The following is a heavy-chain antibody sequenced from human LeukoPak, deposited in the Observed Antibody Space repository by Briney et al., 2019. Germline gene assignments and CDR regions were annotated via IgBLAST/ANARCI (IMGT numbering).Heavy chain of an antibody. Sequence: PSETLSLTCTVSGSSISSYYWSWIRQPPGKGLEWIGYIYYSGSTNYNPSLKSRVTISVDTSKNQFSLKLSSVTAADTAVYYCARDRYYTNDAFDIWGQGTMVTASS. CDR1: GSSISSYY. J-gene: IGHJ3*02. CDR3: ARDRYYTNDAFDI. D-gene: IGHD2/OR15-2a*01. CDR2: IYYSGST. V-gene: IGHV4-59*01.